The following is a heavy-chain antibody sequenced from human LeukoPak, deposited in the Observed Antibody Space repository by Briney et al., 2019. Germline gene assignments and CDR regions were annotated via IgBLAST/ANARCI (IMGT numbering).Heavy chain of an antibody. D-gene: IGHD3-22*01. J-gene: IGHJ4*02. Sequence: ASVKVSCKASGYTFTGYYMHWVRQAPGQGLEWMGWINPNSDGTNYAQKFQGRVTMTRDTSISTAYMELSRLRSDDTAVYYCAREVARDNYYDSSGYSFMGPENDYWGQGTLVTVSS. CDR1: GYTFTGYY. CDR3: AREVARDNYYDSSGYSFMGPENDY. CDR2: INPNSDGT. V-gene: IGHV1-2*02.